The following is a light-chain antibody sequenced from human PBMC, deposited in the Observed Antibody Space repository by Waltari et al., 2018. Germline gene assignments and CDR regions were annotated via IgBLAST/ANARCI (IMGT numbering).Light chain of an antibody. J-gene: IGLJ3*02. Sequence: QSFLTQPPAASGPPGQRVTISCSSNNSTIPPHSVSWYQHLPGAAPKLRIYKNDQRPSGIPDRFSGSKSGTSASLAISELRSEDEADYFCSSWDDSLRGPVFGRGTKLTVL. V-gene: IGLV1-47*01. CDR3: SSWDDSLRGPV. CDR2: KND. CDR1: NSTIPPHS.